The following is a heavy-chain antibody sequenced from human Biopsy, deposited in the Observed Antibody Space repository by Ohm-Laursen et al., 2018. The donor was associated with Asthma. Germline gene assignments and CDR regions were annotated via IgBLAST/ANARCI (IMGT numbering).Heavy chain of an antibody. D-gene: IGHD7-27*01. CDR2: ITFDGRTQ. CDR3: SRDTLGYYFDI. V-gene: IGHV3-30*04. CDR1: GNHFGSYA. J-gene: IGHJ4*02. Sequence: SLRLSCAASGNHFGSYAMHWARQAPGKGLEWVAVITFDGRTQYYGDSVKGRFTISRDSSKSMLFLQMNSLRPADTAVYYCSRDTLGYYFDIWGRGTLVTVSS.